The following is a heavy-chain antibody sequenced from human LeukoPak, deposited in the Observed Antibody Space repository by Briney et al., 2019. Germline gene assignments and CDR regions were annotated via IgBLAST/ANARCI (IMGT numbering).Heavy chain of an antibody. CDR3: XRDGGWHIIHAFDI. D-gene: IGHD2-15*01. J-gene: IGHJ3*02. CDR2: TYYRSKWYH. Sequence: SQTLSRTCAISGDFVSSSSASWNWIRQSPSRGLEWLGRTYYRSKWYHDYALSVKSLITISEDTFKNQFSLHLNSVTPEDTAVXXXXRDGGWHIIHAFDIWGQGTVVTVSS. V-gene: IGHV6-1*01. CDR1: GDFVSSSSAS.